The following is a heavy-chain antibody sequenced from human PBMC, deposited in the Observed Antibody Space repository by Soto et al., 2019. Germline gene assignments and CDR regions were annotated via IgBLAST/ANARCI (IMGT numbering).Heavy chain of an antibody. Sequence: QVQLQESGPGLVKPSETLSLTCTVSGGSISSYYWSWIRQPPGKGLEWIGYIYYSGSTNYNPSLKRRVTRSVDTSKNQFSLKLSSVTAADTAVYYCARAKRGTWNWFDPWGQGTLVTVSS. V-gene: IGHV4-59*01. CDR2: IYYSGST. D-gene: IGHD1-1*01. CDR3: ARAKRGTWNWFDP. J-gene: IGHJ5*02. CDR1: GGSISSYY.